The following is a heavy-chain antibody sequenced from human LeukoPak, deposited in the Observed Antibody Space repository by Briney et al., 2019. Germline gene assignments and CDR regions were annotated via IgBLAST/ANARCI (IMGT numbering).Heavy chain of an antibody. CDR3: ARGGDSYNPNDY. Sequence: SVKVSCKASGGTFSSYAISWVRQAPGQGLEWMGRIIPILGIANYAQKCQGRVTITAEKSTRTAYMELSSLRSEDTAVYYCARGGDSYNPNDYWGQGTLVTVSS. D-gene: IGHD3-16*01. V-gene: IGHV1-69*04. CDR1: GGTFSSYA. CDR2: IIPILGIA. J-gene: IGHJ4*02.